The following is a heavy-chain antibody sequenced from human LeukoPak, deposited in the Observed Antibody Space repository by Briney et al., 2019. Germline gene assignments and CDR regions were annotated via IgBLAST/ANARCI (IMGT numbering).Heavy chain of an antibody. CDR3: ARSSYSSSSSV. Sequence: PGGSLRLSCVASGFIFGDYWMRWVRQAPGKGLEWVATINQNGGVKYYVDSVKGRFTISRDNAKNSLYLQINSLRAEDTAVYYCARSSYSSSSSVWGQGTMVTVSS. CDR2: INQNGGVK. D-gene: IGHD6-6*01. J-gene: IGHJ3*01. CDR1: GFIFGDYW. V-gene: IGHV3-7*03.